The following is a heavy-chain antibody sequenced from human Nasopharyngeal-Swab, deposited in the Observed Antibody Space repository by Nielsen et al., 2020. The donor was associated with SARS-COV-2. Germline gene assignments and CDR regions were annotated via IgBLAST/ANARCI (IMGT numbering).Heavy chain of an antibody. V-gene: IGHV3-13*01. D-gene: IGHD5-24*01. CDR2: IGRGGDI. J-gene: IGHJ4*02. CDR1: GFTFRNND. Sequence: GRPLRLYCAASGFTFRNNDMHWVRQGTGKGLEWVSGIGRGGDIYYADSVKGRFTTSRDNDKSSLHLQMNNLRAGDTAVYYCVTGIDGWNYWGRGTLVTVSS. CDR3: VTGIDGWNY.